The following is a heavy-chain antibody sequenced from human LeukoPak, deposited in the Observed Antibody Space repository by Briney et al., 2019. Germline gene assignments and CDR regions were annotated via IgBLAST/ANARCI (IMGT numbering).Heavy chain of an antibody. CDR1: GDSISSYY. J-gene: IGHJ4*02. D-gene: IGHD3-16*01. CDR2: ISYSGST. Sequence: PSETLSLTCTVSGDSISSYYWSWIRQPPGKGLEWIGYISYSGSTKYNPSLESRVTISVDTSKNQFSLKVDSVTAADTAVYYCARVGRGDYVWGSYSFDYWGQGTLVTVSS. V-gene: IGHV4-59*01. CDR3: ARVGRGDYVWGSYSFDY.